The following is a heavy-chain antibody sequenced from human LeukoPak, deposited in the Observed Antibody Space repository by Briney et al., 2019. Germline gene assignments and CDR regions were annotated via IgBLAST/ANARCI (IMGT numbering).Heavy chain of an antibody. J-gene: IGHJ4*02. CDR1: GFTFSSYG. CDR2: IWYDGSNK. V-gene: IGHV3-33*01. CDR3: ARDDDWGSRRPLDY. Sequence: GRSLRLSCAASGFTFSSYGMHWVRQAPGKGLEWVAVIWYDGSNKYYADSVKGRFTISRDNSKNTLYLQKNSLRAEDTAVYYCARDDDWGSRRPLDYWGQGTLVTVSS. D-gene: IGHD7-27*01.